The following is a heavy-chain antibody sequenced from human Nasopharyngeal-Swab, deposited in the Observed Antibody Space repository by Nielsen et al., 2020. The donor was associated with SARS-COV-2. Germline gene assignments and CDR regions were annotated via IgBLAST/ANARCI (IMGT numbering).Heavy chain of an antibody. CDR1: GFTFSSNA. CDR3: ARDSGDYVWGSYRHWYGMDV. J-gene: IGHJ6*02. CDR2: ISESGRT. D-gene: IGHD3-16*02. V-gene: IGHV3-23*01. Sequence: GESLKISCAASGFTFSSNALSWVRQAPGKGLEWVSVISESGRTYYADSVKGRFTISRDNSKNTLYLEMNSLRAEDTAVYYCARDSGDYVWGSYRHWYGMDVWGQGTTVTVSS.